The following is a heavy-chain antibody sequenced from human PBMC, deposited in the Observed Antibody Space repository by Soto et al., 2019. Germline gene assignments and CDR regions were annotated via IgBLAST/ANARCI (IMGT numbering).Heavy chain of an antibody. Sequence: PSETLSLTCTVSGGSISSYYGSWIRQPPGKGLEWIGYIYYSGSTNYNPSLKSRVTISVDTSKNQFSLKLSSVTAADTAVYYCARRYGGNLDYWGQGTLVTVSS. CDR1: GGSISSYY. V-gene: IGHV4-59*08. D-gene: IGHD1-26*01. CDR3: ARRYGGNLDY. CDR2: IYYSGST. J-gene: IGHJ4*02.